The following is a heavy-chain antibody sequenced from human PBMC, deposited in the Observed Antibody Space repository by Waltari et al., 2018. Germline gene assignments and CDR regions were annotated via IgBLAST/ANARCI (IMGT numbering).Heavy chain of an antibody. CDR3: AKRSYDNAGSFDY. D-gene: IGHD3-22*01. CDR2: ISGSGDNT. Sequence: EVQLLASGGGLVHPGGSLRRSCAASGVTFRGYAMTWVRQAPGKGMEWVSAISGSGDNTYYADSVKGRFTISRDNSKNTLYLQMNSLIAEDTSIYFCAKRSYDNAGSFDYWGQGTLVTVSS. V-gene: IGHV3-23*01. CDR1: GVTFRGYA. J-gene: IGHJ4*02.